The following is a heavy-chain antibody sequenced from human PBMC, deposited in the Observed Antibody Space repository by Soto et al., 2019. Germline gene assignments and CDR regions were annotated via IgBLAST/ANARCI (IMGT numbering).Heavy chain of an antibody. V-gene: IGHV4-59*12. Sequence: SETLSLTCTVSGGSISSGSYWSWIRQPPGMGLEWIGYIYHTGSAVYNPSLDSRVTLSIDKSKNQFSLKLTSVTAADTAVYYCARDGAEMPRLGVEYWGHGTLVTVSS. CDR1: GGSISSGSY. CDR3: ARDGAEMPRLGVEY. J-gene: IGHJ4*01. CDR2: IYHTGSA. D-gene: IGHD3-16*01.